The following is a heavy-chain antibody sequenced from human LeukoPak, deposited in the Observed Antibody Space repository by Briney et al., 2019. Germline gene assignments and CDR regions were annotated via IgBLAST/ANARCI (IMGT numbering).Heavy chain of an antibody. CDR3: ARVPMGASYYYMDV. J-gene: IGHJ6*03. D-gene: IGHD1-26*01. Sequence: SETLSLTCTVSGRSITRGGYYWSWVRQLPGKGLEWIGYIYHLGSTYYNASLKSRLTISVDTSNNQFSLSLSSVTAADTAVYYCARVPMGASYYYMDVWGKGTTVTVSS. V-gene: IGHV4-31*03. CDR1: GRSITRGGYY. CDR2: IYHLGST.